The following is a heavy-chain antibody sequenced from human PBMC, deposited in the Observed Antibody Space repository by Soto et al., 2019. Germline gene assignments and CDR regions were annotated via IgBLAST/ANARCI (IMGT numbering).Heavy chain of an antibody. CDR1: GFTFSDYY. J-gene: IGHJ4*02. CDR3: VRSGDNYNLLDF. V-gene: IGHV3-11*06. CDR2: SSNSGSFT. D-gene: IGHD1-1*01. Sequence: GGSLRLSCAASGFTFSDYYMSWIRQTPGKGLEWIGYSSNSGSFTRYADSVKGRFSIPRDSAKNSLYLQINSLRGEDTAIYYCVRSGDNYNLLDFWGQGTPVTVSS.